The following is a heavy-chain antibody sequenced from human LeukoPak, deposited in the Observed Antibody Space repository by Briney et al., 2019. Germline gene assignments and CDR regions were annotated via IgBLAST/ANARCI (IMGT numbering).Heavy chain of an antibody. J-gene: IGHJ5*02. CDR3: ARAGDWFDP. V-gene: IGHV4-59*01. CDR1: GGSISSYY. Sequence: SETLSLTCTVSGGSISSYYWSWIRQPPGKGLEWIGYIYYSGSTNYNPSLKSRVTISVDTSKNQFSLKLSSVTAADTAVYCCARAGDWFDPWGQGTLATVSS. D-gene: IGHD3-10*01. CDR2: IYYSGST.